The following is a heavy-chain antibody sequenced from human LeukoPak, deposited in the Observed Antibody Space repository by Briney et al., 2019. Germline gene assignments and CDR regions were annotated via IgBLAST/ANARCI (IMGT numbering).Heavy chain of an antibody. CDR1: GFTVSSNY. D-gene: IGHD6-19*01. V-gene: IGHV3-53*01. J-gene: IGHJ3*02. CDR3: AREGWAVAGISANAFDI. CDR2: IYSGGST. Sequence: GGSLRLSCAASGFTVSSNYMSWVRQAPGKGLEWVSVIYSGGSTYYADSVKGRFTISRDNSKNTLYLQMNSLRAEDTAVYYCAREGWAVAGISANAFDIWGQGTMVTVSS.